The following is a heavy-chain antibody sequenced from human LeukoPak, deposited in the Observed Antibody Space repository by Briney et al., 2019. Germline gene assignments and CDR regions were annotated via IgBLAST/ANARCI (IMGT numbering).Heavy chain of an antibody. CDR3: ARGPPVDWYFDL. V-gene: IGHV1-69*05. J-gene: IGHJ2*01. Sequence: ASVKVSCKASGGTFSSYAISWVRQAPGQGLEWMGGIIPIFGTANYAQKFQGRVTITTDESTSTAYMELSSLRSEDTAVYYCARGPPVDWYFDLWGRGTLVTVSS. CDR2: IIPIFGTA. D-gene: IGHD4-23*01. CDR1: GGTFSSYA.